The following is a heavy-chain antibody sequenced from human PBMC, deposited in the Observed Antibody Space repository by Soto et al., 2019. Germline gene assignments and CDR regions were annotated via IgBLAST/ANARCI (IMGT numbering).Heavy chain of an antibody. CDR3: ATTSSMIVVVSHFDY. CDR2: INWNSGSI. V-gene: IGHV3-9*01. Sequence: EVQLVESGGGLVQPGTSLRLSCAASGFTFDDYAMHWVRQAPGKGLEWVSTINWNSGSIGYADSVKGRFTISRDNAKNSLYLQMNRLRPEDTALYYCATTSSMIVVVSHFDYWGQGTMVTVSS. J-gene: IGHJ4*02. CDR1: GFTFDDYA. D-gene: IGHD3-22*01.